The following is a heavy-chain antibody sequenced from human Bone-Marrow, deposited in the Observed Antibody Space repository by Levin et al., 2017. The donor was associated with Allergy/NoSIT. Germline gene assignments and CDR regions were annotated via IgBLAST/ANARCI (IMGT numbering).Heavy chain of an antibody. V-gene: IGHV4-59*01. D-gene: IGHD3-10*01. J-gene: IGHJ4*02. CDR3: ARGSGGLLWFGESTTGPFDS. CDR2: IYSSGDT. CDR1: GGSISRYY. Sequence: SQTLSLTCTVSGGSISRYYWSWLRQTPGKGLEWIGYIYSSGDTNYNHSLKSRVIISVDTSKNQFSLDLNSVTAADTAVYYCARGSGGLLWFGESTTGPFDSWGQGTLVTVSS.